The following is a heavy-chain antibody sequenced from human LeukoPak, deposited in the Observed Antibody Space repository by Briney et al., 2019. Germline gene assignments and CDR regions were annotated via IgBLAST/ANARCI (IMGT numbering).Heavy chain of an antibody. CDR1: GGSMNQYY. J-gene: IGHJ4*02. CDR3: ARGYWFYFDY. D-gene: IGHD2-8*02. Sequence: SETLSLTCTVSGGSMNQYYWSWIRQPAGKGLEWIGRIYSTGTTYYKPSLKSRVTMSVDTSHNQFFSKLNSVTAADTAVYYCARGYWFYFDYWGQGTLVTVSS. CDR2: IYSTGTT. V-gene: IGHV4-4*07.